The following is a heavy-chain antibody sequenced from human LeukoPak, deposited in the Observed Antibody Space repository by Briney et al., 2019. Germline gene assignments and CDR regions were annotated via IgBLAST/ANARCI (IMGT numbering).Heavy chain of an antibody. CDR3: AKDRSGSYSQGLDY. Sequence: GGSLRLSCAASGFTFDDYAMHWVRQAPGKGLEWVAFIRYDGSNKDYADSVKGRFTISRDNSKNTLYLQMNSLRAEDTAVYHCAKDRSGSYSQGLDYWGQGTLVTVSS. V-gene: IGHV3-30*02. D-gene: IGHD1-26*01. J-gene: IGHJ4*02. CDR1: GFTFDDYA. CDR2: IRYDGSNK.